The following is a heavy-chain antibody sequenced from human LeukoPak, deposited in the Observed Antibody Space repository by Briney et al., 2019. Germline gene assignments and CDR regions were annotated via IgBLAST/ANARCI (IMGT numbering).Heavy chain of an antibody. Sequence: SVTVSRKASGYTFTGYYMHWVRQAHAQGLGWMGLLNLKTGGTNYAQKFQGRVTMTRDTSISTAYMELSRLRSDDTAVYYCARVVGGNYYGSETDDYWGQGTLVTVSS. J-gene: IGHJ4*02. V-gene: IGHV1-2*02. CDR2: LNLKTGGT. CDR3: ARVVGGNYYGSETDDY. D-gene: IGHD3-10*01. CDR1: GYTFTGYY.